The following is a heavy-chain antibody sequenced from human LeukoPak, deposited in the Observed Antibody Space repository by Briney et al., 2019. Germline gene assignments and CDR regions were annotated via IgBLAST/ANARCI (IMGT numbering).Heavy chain of an antibody. V-gene: IGHV1-18*04. Sequence: ASVKVSCKASGYTFTSYGISWVRQAPGQGLEWMGWISAYNGNTNYAQKLQGRVTMTTDTSTSTAYMELRSLRPDDTAVYYCARVPPGRVYYYYYGMDVWGKGTTVTVSS. D-gene: IGHD3-3*01. CDR1: GYTFTSYG. CDR3: ARVPPGRVYYYYYGMDV. J-gene: IGHJ6*04. CDR2: ISAYNGNT.